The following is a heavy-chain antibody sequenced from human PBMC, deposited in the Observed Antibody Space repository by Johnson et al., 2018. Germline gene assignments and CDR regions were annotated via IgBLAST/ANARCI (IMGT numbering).Heavy chain of an antibody. Sequence: VQLVESGGGLVQPGGSLKLSCAASGFPFGGSAIHWVRQASGKGLEWVGRIRSNGNSYATAYAASLKGMFTISRDDPKKTAYLQMNSLKTEDTAVYYCTRLLNDYGDTFDIWGQGKMVTVSS. D-gene: IGHD4-17*01. J-gene: IGHJ3*02. CDR2: IRSNGNSYAT. V-gene: IGHV3-73*01. CDR1: GFPFGGSA. CDR3: TRLLNDYGDTFDI.